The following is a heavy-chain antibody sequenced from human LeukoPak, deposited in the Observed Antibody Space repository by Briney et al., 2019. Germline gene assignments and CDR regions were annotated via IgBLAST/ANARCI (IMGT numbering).Heavy chain of an antibody. CDR3: ARERVGTTTDYFDY. Sequence: SETLSLTCTVSGDSFNNYYWHWIRQPPGKSLGWIGYIYFTGSTNYNPSLESRVTVSVDRSKNQFSLRLSSVTAADTAVYYCARERVGTTTDYFDYWGQGTLVTVSS. CDR1: GDSFNNYY. V-gene: IGHV4-59*12. CDR2: IYFTGST. D-gene: IGHD1-26*01. J-gene: IGHJ4*02.